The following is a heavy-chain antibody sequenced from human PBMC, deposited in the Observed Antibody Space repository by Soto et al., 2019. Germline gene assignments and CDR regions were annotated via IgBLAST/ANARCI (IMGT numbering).Heavy chain of an antibody. CDR2: IDWDDDK. V-gene: IGHV2-70*11. CDR1: GFSLSTSGMC. J-gene: IGHJ4*02. CDR3: VTSYYDILTGRLGGSDYFDY. D-gene: IGHD3-9*01. Sequence: GSGPTLVNPTQTLTLTCTFSGFSLSTSGMCVSWIRQPPGKALEWLARIDWDDDKYYSTSLKTRLTISKDTSKNQVVLTMTNMDPVDTATYYCVTSYYDILTGRLGGSDYFDYWGQGTLVTVSS.